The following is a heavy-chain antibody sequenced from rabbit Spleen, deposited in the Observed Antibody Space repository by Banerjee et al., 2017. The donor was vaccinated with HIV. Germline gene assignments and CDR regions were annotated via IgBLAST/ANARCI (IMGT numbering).Heavy chain of an antibody. CDR1: GFSFSSSYW. CDR2: IYTSSGST. CDR3: ARDTGSSFSSYGMDL. Sequence: QSLEESGGDLVKPGASLTLTCTASGFSFSSSYWMCWVRQAPGKGLEWIACIYTSSGSTYYASWAKGRFTISKTSSTTVTLQMISLTAADTATYFCARDTGSSFSSYGMDLWGQGTLVTVS. J-gene: IGHJ6*01. D-gene: IGHD8-1*01. V-gene: IGHV1S40*01.